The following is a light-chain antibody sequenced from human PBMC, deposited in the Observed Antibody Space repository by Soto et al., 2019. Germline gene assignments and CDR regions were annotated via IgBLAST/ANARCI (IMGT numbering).Light chain of an antibody. Sequence: DIQMTQSPSSLSASVGDRVTITCRASQSISSYLNWYQQKPGKAPKLLIYKASTLKSGVPSRFSGGGSGTEFTLTISSLQPDDFATYYCQHYNSYSEAFGQGTKVDIK. CDR3: QHYNSYSEA. J-gene: IGKJ1*01. CDR2: KAS. CDR1: QSISSY. V-gene: IGKV1-5*03.